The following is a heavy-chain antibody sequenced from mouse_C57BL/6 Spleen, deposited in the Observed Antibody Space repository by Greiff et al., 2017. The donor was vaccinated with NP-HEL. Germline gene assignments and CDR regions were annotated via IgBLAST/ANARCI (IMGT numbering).Heavy chain of an antibody. CDR3: ARDYYGSSSFVY. CDR1: GYTFTSYG. Sequence: QVQLQQSGAELARPGASVKLSCKASGYTFTSYGISWVKQSTGQGLEWIGEIYPRSGNTYYNEKFKGKATLTADKSSSTAYMELRSLTSEDSAVYFCARDYYGSSSFVYWGQGTTLTVSS. CDR2: IYPRSGNT. J-gene: IGHJ2*01. D-gene: IGHD1-1*01. V-gene: IGHV1-81*01.